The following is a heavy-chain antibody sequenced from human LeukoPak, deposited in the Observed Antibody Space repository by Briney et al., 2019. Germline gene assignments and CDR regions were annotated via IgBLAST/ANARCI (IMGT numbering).Heavy chain of an antibody. CDR3: AKDGGSDPDSFDI. Sequence: GGSLRLSCAASGFTFSSYSMNWVRQAPGKGLEWLAFIRYDGSNKNYADSVKGRFTISRDNTKNSLYLQMNGLRAEDTAVYYCAKDGGSDPDSFDIWGQGTMVTVSS. CDR1: GFTFSSYS. D-gene: IGHD2-15*01. J-gene: IGHJ3*02. CDR2: IRYDGSNK. V-gene: IGHV3-30*02.